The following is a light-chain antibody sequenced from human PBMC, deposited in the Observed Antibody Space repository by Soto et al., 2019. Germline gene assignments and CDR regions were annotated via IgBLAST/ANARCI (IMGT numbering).Light chain of an antibody. V-gene: IGKV1-39*01. J-gene: IGKJ1*01. Sequence: DITMTQSPSSLSASVGDRVSITCRASQSISSYLNWYQQEPGKAPKLLIYAASTLQSGVPSRFSGSGSGTHFSLTISSLQPEDFATYYCQQSYRAPPTLGKGTKVEIK. CDR3: QQSYRAPPT. CDR1: QSISSY. CDR2: AAS.